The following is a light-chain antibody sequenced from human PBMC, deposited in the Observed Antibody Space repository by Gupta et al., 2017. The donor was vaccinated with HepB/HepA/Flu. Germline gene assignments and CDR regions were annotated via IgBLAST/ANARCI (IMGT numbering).Light chain of an antibody. CDR1: QGISNY. Sequence: DIQMTQSPSSLSASVGDRVTITCRASQGISNYVAWFQQKPGKAPKSLISAASRLQSGVPSKFSGSGSGTDFTLTISRLQPEDSATYYCQQDNIFPFTFGGGTKVEI. J-gene: IGKJ4*01. V-gene: IGKV1-16*02. CDR2: AAS. CDR3: QQDNIFPFT.